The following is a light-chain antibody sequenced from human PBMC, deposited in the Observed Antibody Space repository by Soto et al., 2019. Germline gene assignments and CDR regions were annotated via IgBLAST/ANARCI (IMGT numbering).Light chain of an antibody. CDR1: QSVSSSY. CDR3: QQRSNWLT. V-gene: IGKV3D-20*02. Sequence: EIVLTQSPGTLSLSPGGRATLSCRASQSVSSSYLAWYQQKPGQAPRLLIYGASNRATGIPARFSGSGSGTDFTLTISSLEPEDFAVYYCQQRSNWLTFGGGTKVDIK. CDR2: GAS. J-gene: IGKJ4*01.